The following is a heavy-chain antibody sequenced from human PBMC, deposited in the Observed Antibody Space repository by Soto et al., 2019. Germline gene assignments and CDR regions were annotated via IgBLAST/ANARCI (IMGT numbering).Heavy chain of an antibody. J-gene: IGHJ5*02. CDR2: ISGSGGST. Sequence: GGSLRLSCAASGFTFSSYAMSWVRQAPGKGLEWVSAISGSGGSTYYADSVKGRFTISRDNSENTLYLQMNSLRAEDTAVYYCAKERGLLVFVEWFDPWGQGTLVTVSS. CDR1: GFTFSSYA. V-gene: IGHV3-23*01. D-gene: IGHD6-6*01. CDR3: AKERGLLVFVEWFDP.